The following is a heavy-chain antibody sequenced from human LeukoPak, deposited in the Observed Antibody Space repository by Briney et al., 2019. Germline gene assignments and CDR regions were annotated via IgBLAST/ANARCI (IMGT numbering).Heavy chain of an antibody. CDR1: GYTFSSYA. J-gene: IGHJ4*02. CDR2: ISTYNGNT. D-gene: IGHD3-3*01. Sequence: GASVKVSCKASGYTFSSYAINWVRQAPGQGLEWMGWISTYNGNTNYAQNLQGRVTMTTDTSTSTAYMELSSLRSEDPAVYYCATCDFWSGYQQASFDYWGQGTLVTVSS. CDR3: ATCDFWSGYQQASFDY. V-gene: IGHV1-18*01.